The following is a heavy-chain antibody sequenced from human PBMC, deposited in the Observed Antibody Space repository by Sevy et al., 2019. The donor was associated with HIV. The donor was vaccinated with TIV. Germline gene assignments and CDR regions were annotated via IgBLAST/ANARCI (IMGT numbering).Heavy chain of an antibody. J-gene: IGHJ5*02. Sequence: GGSLRLSCAASGFXFTMYGLHWVRQAPGKGLDWVALISYDGSDKYYADSVKGRFTISRDNSTNTLYLQMNSLRAEDXXXXXXXXXXXXXXSNWFDPXGQGTLVTVSS. V-gene: IGHV3-30*03. CDR1: GFXFTMYG. CDR2: ISYDGSDK. CDR3: XXXXXXXXSNWFDP.